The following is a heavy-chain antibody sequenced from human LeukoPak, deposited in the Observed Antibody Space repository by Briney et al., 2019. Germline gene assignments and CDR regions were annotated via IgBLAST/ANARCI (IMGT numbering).Heavy chain of an antibody. CDR2: IIPIFGTA. J-gene: IGHJ5*02. Sequence: SVKVSCKASGGTFSSYAISWVRQAPGQGLEWMGGIIPIFGTANYAQKFQGRVTITADESTSTAYMELSSLRSEDTAVYYCAREVFPDRPPRQQLVQGWFDPWGQGTLVTVSS. V-gene: IGHV1-69*13. CDR3: AREVFPDRPPRQQLVQGWFDP. D-gene: IGHD6-13*01. CDR1: GGTFSSYA.